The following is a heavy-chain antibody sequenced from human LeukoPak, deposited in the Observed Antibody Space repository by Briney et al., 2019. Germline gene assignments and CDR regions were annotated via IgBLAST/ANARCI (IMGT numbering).Heavy chain of an antibody. Sequence: PGGSLRLSCAASGFIFSSYSMNWVRQAPGKGLEWVSAISGSGGSTYYADSVKGRFTISRDNSKNTLYLQMNSLRAEDTAVYYCAKTPNPLKWELSYFDYWGQGTLVTVSS. D-gene: IGHD1-26*01. CDR2: ISGSGGST. J-gene: IGHJ4*02. CDR1: GFIFSSYS. V-gene: IGHV3-23*01. CDR3: AKTPNPLKWELSYFDY.